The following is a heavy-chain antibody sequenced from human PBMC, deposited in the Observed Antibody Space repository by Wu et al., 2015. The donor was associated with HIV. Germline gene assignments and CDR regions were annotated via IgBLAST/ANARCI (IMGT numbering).Heavy chain of an antibody. CDR3: ARDWDQYYDSSGVLDY. Sequence: QVQLVQSGAEVKKPGASVKVSCKASGYTFTSYGISWVRQAPGQGLEWMGWISAYNGNTNYAQKLQGRVTMTTDTSTSTAYMELRGLRSDDTAVYYCARDWDQYYDSSGVLDYWGQGTLVTVSS. J-gene: IGHJ4*02. V-gene: IGHV1-18*01. CDR1: GYTFTSYG. D-gene: IGHD3-22*01. CDR2: ISAYNGNT.